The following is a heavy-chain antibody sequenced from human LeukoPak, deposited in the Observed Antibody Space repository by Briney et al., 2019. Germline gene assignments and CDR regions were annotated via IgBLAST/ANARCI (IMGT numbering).Heavy chain of an antibody. CDR1: GFTFSDYY. V-gene: IGHV3-11*04. CDR2: ISRSGNTI. J-gene: IGHJ4*02. CDR3: ARDFREVPADNY. D-gene: IGHD2-2*01. Sequence: GGSLRLSCAASGFTFSDYYMSWIRQAPGKGLEWVSYISRSGNTIYYADSVKGRFTISRDNAKNSLYLQMNSLRAEDTAVYYCARDFREVPADNYWGQGTLVTVSS.